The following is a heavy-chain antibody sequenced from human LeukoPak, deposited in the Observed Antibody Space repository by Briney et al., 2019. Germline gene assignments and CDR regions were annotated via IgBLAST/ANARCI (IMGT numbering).Heavy chain of an antibody. CDR3: AKTLGRGSASGWYFFNY. CDR2: IYYTETP. CDR1: GDSISGSY. D-gene: IGHD1-1*01. J-gene: IGHJ4*02. Sequence: TSETLSLTCSVSGDSISGSYWNWIRQPPGKELEWIGNIYYTETPKYNPSLTNRVTISADTSKGQVSLNLNSVAAADTAVYYCAKTLGRGSASGWYFFNYWGPGLLVTVSS. V-gene: IGHV4-59*01.